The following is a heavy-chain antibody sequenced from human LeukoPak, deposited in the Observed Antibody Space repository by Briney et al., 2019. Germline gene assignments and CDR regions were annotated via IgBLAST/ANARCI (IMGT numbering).Heavy chain of an antibody. CDR3: TRDHYGGNSDY. CDR2: INGDGSST. CDR1: GFSFSSYW. D-gene: IGHD4-23*01. Sequence: PGGSLRLSCAASGFSFSSYWMHWVRQAPGKGLVWVSSINGDGSSTRHADSVKGRFTISRDNAKNTLYLQMNSLRAEDTAVYYCTRDHYGGNSDYWGQGTLVTVSS. V-gene: IGHV3-74*01. J-gene: IGHJ4*02.